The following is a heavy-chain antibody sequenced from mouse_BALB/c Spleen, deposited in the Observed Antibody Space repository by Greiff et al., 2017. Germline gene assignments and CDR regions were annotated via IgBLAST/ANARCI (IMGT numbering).Heavy chain of an antibody. CDR2: ISSGGSYT. Sequence: EVKLQESGGGLVKPGGSLKLSCAASGFTFSSYTMSWVRQTPEKRLEWVATISSGGSYTYYPDSVKGRFTISRDNAKNTLYLQMSSLKSEDTAMYYCTRVYGYYFDYWGQGTTLTVSS. J-gene: IGHJ2*01. V-gene: IGHV5-6-4*01. D-gene: IGHD1-2*01. CDR3: TRVYGYYFDY. CDR1: GFTFSSYT.